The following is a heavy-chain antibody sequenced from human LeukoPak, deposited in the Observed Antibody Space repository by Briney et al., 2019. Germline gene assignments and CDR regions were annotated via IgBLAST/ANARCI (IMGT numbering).Heavy chain of an antibody. D-gene: IGHD6-19*01. CDR2: ILFDGRNR. J-gene: IGHJ4*02. CDR1: GFSLSSYS. CDR3: AKEDRSGWWFED. Sequence: PGGSLRLSCAGSGFSLSSYSMHWVRQAPGKGLEWVAIILFDGRNRYYADSVLGRFSISRDISKSTVYLEMNSLRGDDTAVYYCAKEDRSGWWFEDWGQGTLVTVSS. V-gene: IGHV3-30*04.